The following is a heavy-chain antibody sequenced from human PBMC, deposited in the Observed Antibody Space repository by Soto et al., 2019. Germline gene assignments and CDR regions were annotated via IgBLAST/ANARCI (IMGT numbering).Heavy chain of an antibody. CDR3: ARLHNSGPYARYAFDI. CDR2: IYHSGST. J-gene: IGHJ3*02. CDR1: GGSISSGGYS. Sequence: PSETLSLTCAVSGGSISSGGYSWSWIRQPPGKGLEWIGYIYHSGSTYYNPSLKSRVTISVDRSKNQFSLKLSSVTAADTAVYYCARLHNSGPYARYAFDIWGQGTMVTVSS. V-gene: IGHV4-30-2*01. D-gene: IGHD5-12*01.